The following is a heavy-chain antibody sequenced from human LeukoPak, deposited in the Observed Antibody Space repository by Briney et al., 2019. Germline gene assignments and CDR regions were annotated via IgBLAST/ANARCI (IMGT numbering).Heavy chain of an antibody. D-gene: IGHD4-17*01. CDR1: GGSISSYY. V-gene: IGHV4-59*01. CDR2: IYYSGST. CDR3: ARSHTVTSPGHFDY. J-gene: IGHJ4*02. Sequence: TSETLSLTCTVSGGSISSYYWSWIRQPPGKGLEWIGYIYYSGSTNSNPSLKSRVTISVDTSKNQFSLKLSSVTAADTAVYYCARSHTVTSPGHFDYWGQGTLVTVSS.